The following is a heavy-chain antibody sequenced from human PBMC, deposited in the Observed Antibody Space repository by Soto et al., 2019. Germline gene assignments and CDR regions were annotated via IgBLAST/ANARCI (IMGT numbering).Heavy chain of an antibody. J-gene: IGHJ3*02. Sequence: GGSLRLSCAASGFTFSSYEMNWVRQAPGKGLEWVSYISSSGSTIYYADSVKGRFTISRDNAKNSLYLQMKSLRAEDTAVYYCARPQREQWLSGFDIWGQGTMVTVSS. CDR3: ARPQREQWLSGFDI. V-gene: IGHV3-48*03. CDR1: GFTFSSYE. D-gene: IGHD6-19*01. CDR2: ISSSGSTI.